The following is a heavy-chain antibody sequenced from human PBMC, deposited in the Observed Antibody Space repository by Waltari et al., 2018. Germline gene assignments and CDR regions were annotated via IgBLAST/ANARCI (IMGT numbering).Heavy chain of an antibody. D-gene: IGHD1-26*01. J-gene: IGHJ4*02. CDR1: GGSFKAYY. CDR3: ASRIGGISPLTG. Sequence: QVQLQQWGAGLLKPSETLSLTCAVYGGSFKAYYWTWIRQSPEKGLEWIGEIHHTGDTIYNPSLKSRVAILMDASKNQFSLRLKLVAAADTAIYYCASRIGGISPLTGWGQGTPVIVSA. CDR2: IHHTGDT. V-gene: IGHV4-34*01.